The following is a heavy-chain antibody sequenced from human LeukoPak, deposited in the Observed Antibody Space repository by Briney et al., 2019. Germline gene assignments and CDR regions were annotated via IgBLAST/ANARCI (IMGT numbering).Heavy chain of an antibody. CDR1: GYSFTSDW. D-gene: IGHD2-2*02. V-gene: IGHV5-51*01. J-gene: IGHJ4*02. Sequence: GESLKISCKGSGYSFTSDWIAWVRQLPGKGLEWMGFIYPGDSDTRYSPSFQGQVTISADKSINTAYLQWSGLQASDNAIYFCARSQGLYGAADYWGQGTLV. CDR3: ARSQGLYGAADY. CDR2: IYPGDSDT.